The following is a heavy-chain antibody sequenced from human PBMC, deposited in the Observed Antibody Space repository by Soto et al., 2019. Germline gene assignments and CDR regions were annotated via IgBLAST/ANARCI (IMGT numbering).Heavy chain of an antibody. CDR2: INPSGGST. D-gene: IGHD3-9*01. J-gene: IGHJ4*02. CDR1: GYTFTSYY. V-gene: IGHV1-46*03. CDR3: ARGPYDILTGYTGSYFDY. Sequence: GASVKVSCKASGYTFTSYYMHWVRQAPGQGLEWMGIINPSGGSTSYAQKFQGRVTMTRDTSTSTVYMELSSLRSEDTAVYYCARGPYDILTGYTGSYFDYWGQGTLVTVSS.